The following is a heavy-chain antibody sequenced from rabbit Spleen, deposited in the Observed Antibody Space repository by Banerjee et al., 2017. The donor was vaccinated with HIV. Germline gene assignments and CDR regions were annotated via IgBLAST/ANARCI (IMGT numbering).Heavy chain of an antibody. V-gene: IGHV1S45*01. CDR1: GLDFSSSYW. CDR2: IDTGSSGST. Sequence: QEQLVEYGGDLVQPEGSLTLTCKASGLDFSSSYWICWVRQAPGKGPEWIACIDTGSSGSTDYANWPKGRFTISKTSSTTVTLQMTSLTAADTATYFCARMPYGGGNGYYLSVWGQGTLVTVS. J-gene: IGHJ3*01. D-gene: IGHD1-1*01. CDR3: ARMPYGGGNGYYLSV.